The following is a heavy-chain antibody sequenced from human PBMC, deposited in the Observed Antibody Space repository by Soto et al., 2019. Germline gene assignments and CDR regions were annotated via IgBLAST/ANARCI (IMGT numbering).Heavy chain of an antibody. J-gene: IGHJ4*02. V-gene: IGHV1-18*04. CDR2: ISAYNGNT. Sequence: QVQLVQSGAEVKKPGASVKVSCKASGYTFTSYGISWVRQAPGQGLEWMGWISAYNGNTNYAQKLQGRVTMTTDTSTSTAYMELRSLRSDDTAVYYSARAEDYYDSSGYYYLASSYYFDYWGQGTLVTVSS. CDR1: GYTFTSYG. D-gene: IGHD3-22*01. CDR3: ARAEDYYDSSGYYYLASSYYFDY.